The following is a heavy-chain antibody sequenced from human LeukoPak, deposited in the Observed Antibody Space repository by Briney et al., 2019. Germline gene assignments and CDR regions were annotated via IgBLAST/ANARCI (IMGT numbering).Heavy chain of an antibody. D-gene: IGHD6-13*01. CDR3: AIREPIGY. CDR2: ISGSGDRT. CDR1: GFSFANSV. Sequence: GGSQRLSCAASGFSFANSVTSWIRQAPGKGPEWVSAISGSGDRTDYADSVRGRFTISRDNSKSTLYLQMNSLRVEDTAIYYCAIREPIGYWGQGSLVTVSP. V-gene: IGHV3-23*01. J-gene: IGHJ4*02.